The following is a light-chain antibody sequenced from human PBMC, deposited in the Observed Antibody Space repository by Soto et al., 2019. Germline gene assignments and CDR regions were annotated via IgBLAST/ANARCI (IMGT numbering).Light chain of an antibody. J-gene: IGLJ1*01. CDR2: EVS. V-gene: IGLV2-8*01. Sequence: QSVLTQLPSASGSPGQSVTISCTGTSSDVGGYNYVSWYQQYAGKAPKLMISEVSKRPSGVPDRFSGSKSGNTASLTVSGLQAEDEADYYCSSYAGSNKSVFGTGTKVTVL. CDR3: SSYAGSNKSV. CDR1: SSDVGGYNY.